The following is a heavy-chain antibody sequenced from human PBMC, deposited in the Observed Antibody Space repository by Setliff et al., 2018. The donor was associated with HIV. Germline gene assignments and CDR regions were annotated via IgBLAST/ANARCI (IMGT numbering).Heavy chain of an antibody. CDR1: GKTLSVHP. J-gene: IGHJ6*02. V-gene: IGHV1-69*05. CDR2: LIPAFGRA. Sequence: SVKVSCKASGKTLSVHPISWVRQAPGRGLEWMGGLIPAFGRANYAKKFQGRVTITTDESTTTVFMELTGLSSEDTAVYYCAREGLLGTSVGGAFWYHGMVVWCQGTTVTVSS. D-gene: IGHD2-15*01. CDR3: AREGLLGTSVGGAFWYHGMVV.